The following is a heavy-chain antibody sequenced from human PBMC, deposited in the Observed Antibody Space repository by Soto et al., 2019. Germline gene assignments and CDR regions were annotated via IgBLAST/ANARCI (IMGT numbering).Heavy chain of an antibody. Sequence: PSETLSLTCTVSGGSISSYYWSWIRQPPGKGLEWIGYIYYSGSTNYNPSLKSRVTISVDTSKNQFSLKLSSVTAADTAVYYCATREVDSSLSVSIHWFVLWGQGTLVTVS. V-gene: IGHV4-59*01. J-gene: IGHJ5*02. D-gene: IGHD6-19*01. CDR2: IYYSGST. CDR3: ATREVDSSLSVSIHWFVL. CDR1: GGSISSYY.